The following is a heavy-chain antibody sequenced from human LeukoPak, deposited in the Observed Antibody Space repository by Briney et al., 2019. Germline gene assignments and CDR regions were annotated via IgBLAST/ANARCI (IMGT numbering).Heavy chain of an antibody. D-gene: IGHD2-8*01. Sequence: ASVKVSCKASGYTFTAYYMHWVRQAPGQGLEWMGIINPSGGSTSYAQKFQGRVTMTRDMSTSTVYMELSSLRSEDTAVYYCAREKGYCTNGVCYRTFDYWGQGTLVTVSS. J-gene: IGHJ4*02. CDR3: AREKGYCTNGVCYRTFDY. CDR2: INPSGGST. CDR1: GYTFTAYY. V-gene: IGHV1-46*01.